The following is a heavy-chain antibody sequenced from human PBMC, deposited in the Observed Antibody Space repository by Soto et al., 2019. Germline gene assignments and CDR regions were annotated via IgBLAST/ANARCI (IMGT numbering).Heavy chain of an antibody. V-gene: IGHV4-31*01. Sequence: QVQLQESGPGLVKPSQTLSLTCTLSGASITSSGYYWSWIRLHPGEGLEWIGYIYYRGTTYYNPSLKSPVTISTDTSKKAFSLTLTSVTAADTAVYYCARATESHYFDYWGRGILVTVTS. CDR1: GASITSSGYY. J-gene: IGHJ4*02. CDR2: IYYRGTT. CDR3: ARATESHYFDY.